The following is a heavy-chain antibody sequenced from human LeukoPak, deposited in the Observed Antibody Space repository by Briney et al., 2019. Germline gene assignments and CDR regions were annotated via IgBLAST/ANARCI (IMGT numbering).Heavy chain of an antibody. V-gene: IGHV4-34*01. CDR3: ARGPNSGYGRFDY. Sequence: SETLSLTCAVYGGSFSGYYWSWIRQPPGKGLEWIGEINHSGSTNYNSSLKSRVTISVDTSKNQFSLMLSSVTAADTAVYFCARGPNSGYGRFDYWGQGTLSPSPQ. J-gene: IGHJ4*02. CDR2: INHSGST. D-gene: IGHD5-12*01. CDR1: GGSFSGYY.